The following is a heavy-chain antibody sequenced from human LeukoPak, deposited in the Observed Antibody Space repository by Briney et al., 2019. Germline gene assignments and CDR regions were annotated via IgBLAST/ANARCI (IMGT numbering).Heavy chain of an antibody. CDR2: INHSGST. V-gene: IGHV4-39*07. CDR1: GGSISSSSYY. J-gene: IGHJ5*01. D-gene: IGHD4-17*01. CDR3: AREGRGDYGDYYLGS. Sequence: SETLSLTCTVSGGSISSSSYYWGWIRQPPGKGLEWIGEINHSGSTNYNPSLKSRVTISVDTSKNQFSLKLSSVTAADTAVYYCAREGRGDYGDYYLGSWGQEPWSPSPQ.